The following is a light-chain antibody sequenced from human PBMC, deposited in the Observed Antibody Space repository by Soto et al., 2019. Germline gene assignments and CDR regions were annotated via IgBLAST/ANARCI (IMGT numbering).Light chain of an antibody. CDR1: QSIGNIY. V-gene: IGKV3-20*01. J-gene: IGKJ2*01. CDR2: GAS. CDR3: QHYGNSPPYT. Sequence: ETVLTQSPGTLSLSPGERATLSCRASQSIGNIYLAWYQHKAGPAPRLLIYGASNRATGIPDRFSGSGSGTDFTLTISRLEPADFSVYYCQHYGNSPPYTFGQGTKLEIK.